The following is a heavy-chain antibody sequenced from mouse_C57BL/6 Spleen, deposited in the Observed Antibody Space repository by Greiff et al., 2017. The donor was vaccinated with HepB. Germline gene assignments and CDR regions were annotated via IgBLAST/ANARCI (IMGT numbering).Heavy chain of an antibody. Sequence: QVHVKQSGPGLVAPSQSLSITCTVYGYSLTRYGVHWVRQPPGKGLEWLGLIWAGGRTNYNWALKSRPSISIENSKSLVFLIMNSLQTDDTALYYCARSKYLARYWGQGTTLTVSS. V-gene: IGHV2-9*02. CDR3: ARSKYLARY. CDR2: IWAGGRT. J-gene: IGHJ2*01. CDR1: GYSLTRYG. D-gene: IGHD5-1*01.